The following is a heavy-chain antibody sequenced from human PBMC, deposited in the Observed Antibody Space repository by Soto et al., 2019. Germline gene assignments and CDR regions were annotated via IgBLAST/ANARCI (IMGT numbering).Heavy chain of an antibody. J-gene: IGHJ5*02. CDR2: IDWDDDK. V-gene: IGHV2-70*01. CDR1: GFSLSTSGMC. Sequence: SGPTLVNPTQTLTLTCTFSGFSLSTSGMCVSWIRQPPGKALEWLALIDWDDDKYYSTSLKTRLTISKDTSKNQVVLTMTNMDPVDTATYYCARMIGYCTNGVCYTDWFDPWGQGTLVTVSS. CDR3: ARMIGYCTNGVCYTDWFDP. D-gene: IGHD2-8*01.